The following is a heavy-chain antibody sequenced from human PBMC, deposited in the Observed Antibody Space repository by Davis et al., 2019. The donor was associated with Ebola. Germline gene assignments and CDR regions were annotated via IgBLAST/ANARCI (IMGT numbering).Heavy chain of an antibody. D-gene: IGHD3-9*01. CDR2: ISYSGGST. CDR3: AKGGYFDSLEIDS. J-gene: IGHJ4*02. V-gene: IGHV3-23*01. Sequence: GESLKISCQASGFTFTTYALSWVRQAPGQGLEWVSTISYSGGSTYYADSVKGRFTISRDNSKNTLYLQMNSLRAEDTAVSYCAKGGYFDSLEIDSWGQGTLVTVSS. CDR1: GFTFTTYA.